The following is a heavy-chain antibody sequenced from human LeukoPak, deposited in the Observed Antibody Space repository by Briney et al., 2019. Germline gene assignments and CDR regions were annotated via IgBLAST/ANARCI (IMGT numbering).Heavy chain of an antibody. CDR1: GGSISSYY. CDR3: ARGVVTDQEED. D-gene: IGHD4-23*01. V-gene: IGHV4-59*01. J-gene: IGHJ4*02. CDR2: IYYSGST. Sequence: SGTLSLTCTVSGGSISSYYWSWIRQPPGKGLEWIGFIYYSGSTNYNPSLKSRVTISVDTSKNQFSLKLSSVTAADTAVYYCARGVVTDQEEDWGQGTLVTVSS.